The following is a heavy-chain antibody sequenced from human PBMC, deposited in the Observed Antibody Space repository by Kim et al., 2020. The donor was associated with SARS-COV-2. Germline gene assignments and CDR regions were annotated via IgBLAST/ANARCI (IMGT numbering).Heavy chain of an antibody. CDR1: GFTFSSYS. V-gene: IGHV3-48*01. D-gene: IGHD2-21*02. Sequence: GGSLRLSCAASGFTFSSYSMNWVRQAPGKGLEWVSYISSSSSTIYYADSVKGRFTISRDNAKNSLYLQMNSLRAEDTAVYYCAREETYCGGDCYSGRWYYGMDVWGHGTTVTVSS. CDR3: AREETYCGGDCYSGRWYYGMDV. CDR2: ISSSSSTI. J-gene: IGHJ6*02.